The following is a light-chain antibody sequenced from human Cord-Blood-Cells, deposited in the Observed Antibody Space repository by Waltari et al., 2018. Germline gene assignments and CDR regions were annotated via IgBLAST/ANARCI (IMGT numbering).Light chain of an antibody. CDR1: QGISNY. CDR3: QKYNSAIT. J-gene: IGKJ5*01. V-gene: IGKV1-27*01. CDR2: AAS. Sequence: DIQMTQSPSSLPASVGDRVTITCRASQGISNYLAWYQQKPGKVPKLLIYAASTLQSGVPSRFSGSGSGTDFTLTISSLQPEDVATYYCQKYNSAITFGQGTRLEIK.